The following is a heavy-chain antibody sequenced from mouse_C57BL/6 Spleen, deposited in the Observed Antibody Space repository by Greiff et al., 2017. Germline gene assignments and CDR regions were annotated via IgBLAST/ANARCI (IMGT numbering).Heavy chain of an antibody. D-gene: IGHD2-3*01. CDR1: GYTFTNYW. J-gene: IGHJ4*01. Sequence: VKLQQPGAELVRPGTSVKMSCKASGYTFTNYWIGWAKQRPGHGLAWIGDIYPGGGYTNYNEKFKGKATLTVDKSSSTAYMQISSLTSEVSAIYYCARAPRDGYYGTYAMDYWGQGTSVTVSS. CDR3: ARAPRDGYYGTYAMDY. CDR2: IYPGGGYT. V-gene: IGHV1-63*01.